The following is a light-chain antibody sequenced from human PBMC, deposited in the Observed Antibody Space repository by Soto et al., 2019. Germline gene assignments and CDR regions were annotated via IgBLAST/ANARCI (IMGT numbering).Light chain of an antibody. CDR1: SSNIGSTT. CDR2: SNN. CDR3: AAWDDSLSAVV. Sequence: QLVLTQSPSASETPGQRVTISCSGSSSNIGSTTVHWYQQLPGTAPKLLIYSNNQRPSGVPDRFSGSKSGTSASLAISGLQSEDEADYYCAAWDDSLSAVVFGGGTQLTVL. J-gene: IGLJ2*01. V-gene: IGLV1-44*01.